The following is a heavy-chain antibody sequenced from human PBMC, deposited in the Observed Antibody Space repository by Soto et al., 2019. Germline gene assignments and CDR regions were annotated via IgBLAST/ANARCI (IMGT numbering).Heavy chain of an antibody. D-gene: IGHD6-19*01. J-gene: IGHJ6*02. CDR3: ARAPIAVAGTGYYYYGMDV. Sequence: SETLSLTCAVYGGSFSGYYWSWIRQPPGKGLEWIGEINHSGSTNYNPSLKSRVTISVDTSKNQFSLKLSSVTAADTAVYYCARAPIAVAGTGYYYYGMDVWGQGATVTVS. V-gene: IGHV4-34*01. CDR1: GGSFSGYY. CDR2: INHSGST.